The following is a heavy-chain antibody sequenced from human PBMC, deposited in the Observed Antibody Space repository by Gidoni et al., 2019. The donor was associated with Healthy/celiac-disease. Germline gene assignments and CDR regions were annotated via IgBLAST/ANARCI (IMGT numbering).Heavy chain of an antibody. CDR2: ISSNGGST. V-gene: IGHV3-64D*06. D-gene: IGHD3-10*01. CDR1: RLSSSSYA. Sequence: EVQLVESGGGLVQPGGSLRHCCSAARLSSSSYAMHWVRQAPGKGLEYVSAISSNGGSTYYADSVKGRFTISRDNSKNTLYLQMSSLRAEDTAVYYCVKVAWFGESPLDDYWGQGTLVTVSS. J-gene: IGHJ4*02. CDR3: VKVAWFGESPLDDY.